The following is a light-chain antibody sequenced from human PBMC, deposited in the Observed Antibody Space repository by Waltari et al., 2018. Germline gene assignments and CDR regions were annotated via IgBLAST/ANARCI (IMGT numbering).Light chain of an antibody. CDR1: QIAYNY. Sequence: DIVLQQSPATLPLSPGGSATLSCRASQIAYNYLVWYQQKPGQAPRLLIYDTSNRATGIPARFSGSGSGTDFTLTISSLEPEDFAVYYCQQRSAWPGTFGQGTKLDIK. J-gene: IGKJ2*02. V-gene: IGKV3-11*01. CDR3: QQRSAWPGT. CDR2: DTS.